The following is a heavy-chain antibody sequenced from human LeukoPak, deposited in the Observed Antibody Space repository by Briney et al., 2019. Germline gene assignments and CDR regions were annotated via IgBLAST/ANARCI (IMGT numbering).Heavy chain of an antibody. CDR3: ARKATTGPTKAAFDI. V-gene: IGHV4-28*05. CDR2: IYYSGGI. Sequence: SETLSLTCAVSGYSISSSNYWVWIRQPPGKGLEWIGHIYYSGGIYYSPSLKSRVTMSVDTSKNQFSLKLSSVTAVDTAVYYCARKATTGPTKAAFDIWGQGTMVTVSS. D-gene: IGHD4-17*01. CDR1: GYSISSSNY. J-gene: IGHJ3*02.